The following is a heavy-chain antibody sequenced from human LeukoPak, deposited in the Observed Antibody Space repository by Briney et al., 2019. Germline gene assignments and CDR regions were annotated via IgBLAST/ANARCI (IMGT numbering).Heavy chain of an antibody. D-gene: IGHD2-15*01. Sequence: GGSLRLSCAASGFTFSSYAMSWVRQAPGKGLEWVSAISGSGGSTYYADSVKGRFTISRDNSKNTLYLQMNSPRAEDTAVYYCAKEGYCSGGSCYANWFDPWGQGTLVTVSS. J-gene: IGHJ5*02. CDR2: ISGSGGST. V-gene: IGHV3-23*01. CDR3: AKEGYCSGGSCYANWFDP. CDR1: GFTFSSYA.